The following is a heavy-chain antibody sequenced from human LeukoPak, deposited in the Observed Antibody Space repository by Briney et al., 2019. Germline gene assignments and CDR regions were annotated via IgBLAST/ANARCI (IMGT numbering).Heavy chain of an antibody. CDR3: AKEGSKTIFGVVTYYFDY. D-gene: IGHD3-3*01. CDR1: GFTFSSYG. V-gene: IGHV3-30*02. CDR2: IRYDGSNK. Sequence: GGSLRLSCAASGFTFSSYGMHWVRQAPGKGLEWVAFIRYDGSNKYYADSVKGRFTISRDNSKNTLYLQMNSLRAEDTAVYYCAKEGSKTIFGVVTYYFDYWGQGTLVTVSS. J-gene: IGHJ4*02.